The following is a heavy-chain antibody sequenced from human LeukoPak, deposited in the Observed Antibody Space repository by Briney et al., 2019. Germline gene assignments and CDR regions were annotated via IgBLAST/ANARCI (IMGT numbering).Heavy chain of an antibody. CDR1: GGSISSSSYY. CDR2: IYYSGST. J-gene: IGHJ4*02. Sequence: PSETLSLTCTVSGGSISSSSYYWGWIRQPPGKGLEWIGSIYYSGSTYYNPSLKSRVTISVDTSKNQFSLKLSSVTAADTAVYYCARVGDYFDYWGQGTLVTVSS. CDR3: ARVGDYFDY. D-gene: IGHD2-15*01. V-gene: IGHV4-39*07.